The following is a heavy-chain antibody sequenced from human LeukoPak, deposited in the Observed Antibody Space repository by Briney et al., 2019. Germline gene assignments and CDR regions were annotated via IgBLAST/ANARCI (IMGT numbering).Heavy chain of an antibody. CDR3: ARDFAGDRDY. CDR2: INPNGITA. D-gene: IGHD4-17*01. V-gene: IGHV3-74*01. CDR1: GFIFRNYW. Sequence: GGSLRLSCAASGFIFRNYWMHWVRQAPGKGLVWVARINPNGITATYTDSVKGRFTISRDNAKNTLYLQMNSLRAEDTAVYYCARDFAGDRDYWGQGTLVTVSS. J-gene: IGHJ4*02.